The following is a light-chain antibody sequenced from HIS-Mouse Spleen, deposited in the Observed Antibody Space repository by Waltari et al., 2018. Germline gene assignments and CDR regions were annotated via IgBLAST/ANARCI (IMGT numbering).Light chain of an antibody. V-gene: IGLV2-23*01. CDR2: EGS. Sequence: QSALTQPASVSGSPGQSITISCTGTSSDVGSYNLVSWYQHHPGKAPKLMIYEGSKRPSGFSNRFSGSKSGNTASLTISGLQAEDEADYYCCSYAGSSTWVFGGGTKLTVL. CDR3: CSYAGSSTWV. J-gene: IGLJ3*02. CDR1: SSDVGSYNL.